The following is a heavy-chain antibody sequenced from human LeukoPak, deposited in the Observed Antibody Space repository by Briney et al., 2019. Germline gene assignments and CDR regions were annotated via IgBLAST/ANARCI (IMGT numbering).Heavy chain of an antibody. CDR2: THYTGET. Sequence: SGTLSLTCNVSGDSISGPYWNWIRQSPGRGLEWIGYTHYTGETNYNPSLKSRLTMSVDTSNNQVYLRLSSVTAADKAVYYCGRNLGSGSDHWGQGTLVTVSS. CDR1: GDSISGPY. J-gene: IGHJ4*02. V-gene: IGHV4-59*11. CDR3: GRNLGSGSDH. D-gene: IGHD3-10*01.